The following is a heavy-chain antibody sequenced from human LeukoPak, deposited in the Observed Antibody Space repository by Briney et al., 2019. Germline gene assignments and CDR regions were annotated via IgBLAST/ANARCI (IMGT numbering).Heavy chain of an antibody. CDR2: ISSSGSTI. CDR3: ASLDTQLRPSLRGDY. CDR1: GFTFSSYE. Sequence: PGGSLRLSCAASGFTFSSYEMNWVRQAPGKGLEWVSYISSSGSTIYYADSVKGRFTISRDNAKNSLYLQMNSLRAEDTAVYYCASLDTQLRPSLRGDYWGQGTLVTVSS. D-gene: IGHD5-18*01. V-gene: IGHV3-48*03. J-gene: IGHJ4*02.